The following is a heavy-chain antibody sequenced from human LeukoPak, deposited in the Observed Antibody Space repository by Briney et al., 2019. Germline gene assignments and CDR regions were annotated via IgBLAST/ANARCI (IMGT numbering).Heavy chain of an antibody. CDR3: ARDNNVVGGAGFEY. J-gene: IGHJ4*02. V-gene: IGHV3-74*03. Sequence: GGSLRLSCAASGFTFSSYWMHWVRLAPGKGLMWVSRISGDGSVTTCADSVKGRFTISRDNAKNTLYLQMNSLTADDTAVYYCARDNNVVGGAGFEYWGQGTLVTVSS. CDR2: ISGDGSVT. CDR1: GFTFSSYW. D-gene: IGHD2-15*01.